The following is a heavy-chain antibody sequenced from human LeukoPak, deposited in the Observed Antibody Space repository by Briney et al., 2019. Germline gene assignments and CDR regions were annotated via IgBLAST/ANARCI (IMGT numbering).Heavy chain of an antibody. CDR2: ISFDGSQK. Sequence: GGSLRLSCAASGFTFSSSAIHWVRQAPGKGLEWVTAISFDGSQKFYADSVKGRFTISRDNSKNTLYMQMNSLRVEDMAVYFCARGRYSSSWPNDYFDYWGQGTLVTVSS. CDR3: ARGRYSSSWPNDYFDY. V-gene: IGHV3-30-3*01. D-gene: IGHD6-13*01. J-gene: IGHJ4*02. CDR1: GFTFSSSA.